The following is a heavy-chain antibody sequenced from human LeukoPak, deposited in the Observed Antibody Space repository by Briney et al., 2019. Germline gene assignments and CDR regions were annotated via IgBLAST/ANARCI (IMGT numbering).Heavy chain of an antibody. J-gene: IGHJ4*02. D-gene: IGHD3-10*01. Sequence: PGGSLRLSCAASGFTFSSYAMSLVRQAPGKGLEWVSAISGSGGSTYYADSVKDRFTISRDNSKNTLYLQMNSLRAEDKAVYYCAKESSSMVNLYFDYWGQGTLVTVSS. CDR3: AKESSSMVNLYFDY. V-gene: IGHV3-23*01. CDR2: ISGSGGST. CDR1: GFTFSSYA.